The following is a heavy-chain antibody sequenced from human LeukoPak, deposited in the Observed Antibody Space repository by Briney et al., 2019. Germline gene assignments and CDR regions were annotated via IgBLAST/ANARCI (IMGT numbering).Heavy chain of an antibody. J-gene: IGHJ4*02. CDR3: AKHSDASGSYYFDY. V-gene: IGHV3-23*01. CDR1: GFTFSNYA. D-gene: IGHD6-19*01. Sequence: GGSLRLSCAASGFTFSNYAMTWVRQAPGKGLEWVSSISGTGGTTYYAESVKGRFIISRDNSKNTLYLRRSSLRVEDTARYFCAKHSDASGSYYFDYWGQGILVTVSS. CDR2: ISGTGGTT.